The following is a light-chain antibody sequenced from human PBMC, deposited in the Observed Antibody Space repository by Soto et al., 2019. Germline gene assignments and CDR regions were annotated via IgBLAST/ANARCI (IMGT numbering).Light chain of an antibody. CDR2: ATS. CDR1: KSIDNRY. V-gene: IGKV3-20*01. Sequence: EIVLTQSPGTLSSSPGERATLSCRASKSIDNRYLAWYQHKPGQAPRLLIYATSSRATGIPDRFGGSGSGTDFTLTITRLVPEDFAVYYCQQYFGSSWTFGQGTKVDIK. CDR3: QQYFGSSWT. J-gene: IGKJ1*01.